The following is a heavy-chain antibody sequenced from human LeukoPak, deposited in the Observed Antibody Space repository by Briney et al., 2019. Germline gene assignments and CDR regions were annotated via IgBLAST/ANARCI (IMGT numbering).Heavy chain of an antibody. D-gene: IGHD3-9*01. CDR1: GYTFTSYG. Sequence: ASVKVSCKASGYTFTSYGISWVRQAPGQGLEWMGWISAYNGNTNYAQKLQGRVTMTTDTSTSTAYMELRSLRSDDTAVYYCARAPRYFDWEDWFDPWGQGTLVTVSS. CDR2: ISAYNGNT. J-gene: IGHJ5*02. V-gene: IGHV1-18*01. CDR3: ARAPRYFDWEDWFDP.